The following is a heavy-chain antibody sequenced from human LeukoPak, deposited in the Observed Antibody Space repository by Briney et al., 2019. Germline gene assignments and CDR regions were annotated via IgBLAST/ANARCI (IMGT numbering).Heavy chain of an antibody. CDR2: INHSGST. V-gene: IGHV4-34*01. D-gene: IGHD2-21*01. CDR3: ARGLGTNDWYDAFDI. Sequence: PSETLSLTCAVYDGSFSGYYWSWIRQPPGKGLEWIGEINHSGSTNYNPSLKSRVTISVDTSKNQFSLKLSSVTAADTAVYYCARGLGTNDWYDAFDIWGQGTMVTVSS. J-gene: IGHJ3*02. CDR1: DGSFSGYY.